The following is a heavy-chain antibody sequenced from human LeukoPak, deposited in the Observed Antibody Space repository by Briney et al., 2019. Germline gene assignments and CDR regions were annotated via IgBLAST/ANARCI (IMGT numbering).Heavy chain of an antibody. D-gene: IGHD2-2*01. CDR3: ARDRGSLGYCSSTSCYPFDF. V-gene: IGHV1-18*04. Sequence: ASVKVSCKASGYTFTGYYMHWVRQAPGQGLEWMGWISTYNGNTNYAEKFQGRVTMTTDTSTSTAYMELRSLRSDDTAVYYCARDRGSLGYCSSTSCYPFDFWGQGTLVIISS. CDR1: GYTFTGYY. CDR2: ISTYNGNT. J-gene: IGHJ4*02.